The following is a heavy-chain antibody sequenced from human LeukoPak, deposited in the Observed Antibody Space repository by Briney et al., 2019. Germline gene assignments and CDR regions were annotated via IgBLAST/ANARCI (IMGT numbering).Heavy chain of an antibody. V-gene: IGHV3-9*01. J-gene: IGHJ4*02. CDR3: AKEGRGYSGYDSEIDY. Sequence: PGGSLRLSCAASGFTFDDYAMHWVRQAPGKGLEWVSGISWNSGSIGYADSVKGRFTISRDNAKNSLYLQMNSLRAEDTAVYYCAKEGRGYSGYDSEIDYWGQGALVTVSS. D-gene: IGHD5-12*01. CDR1: GFTFDDYA. CDR2: ISWNSGSI.